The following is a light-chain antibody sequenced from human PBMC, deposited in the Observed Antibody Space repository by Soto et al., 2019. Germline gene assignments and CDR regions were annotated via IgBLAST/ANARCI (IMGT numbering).Light chain of an antibody. J-gene: IGKJ4*01. Sequence: DIVLIQSSLTLPVSPGESTSISCSASQSLLHSTGYNYLDWYLQKPGQSPQLLIYLVSNRSSGVPDRFSVSGSGTGFTLKNRRVDAEHVGLYYCMQALQTPLTFGGGTKVDIK. V-gene: IGKV2-28*01. CDR2: LVS. CDR3: MQALQTPLT. CDR1: QSLLHSTGYNY.